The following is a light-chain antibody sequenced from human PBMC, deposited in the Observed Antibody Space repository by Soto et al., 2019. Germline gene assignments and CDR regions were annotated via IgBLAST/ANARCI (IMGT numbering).Light chain of an antibody. CDR1: QSVRSSH. V-gene: IGKV3-20*01. J-gene: IGKJ1*01. Sequence: EIVLTQSPGTLSLSPGERATLSCRASQSVRSSHLAWYQQKPGQAPRLLIYGASSRATGIPDRFSGSGSGTDFTLTISRLEPEDFAVYSCQQYSSSPATFGQGTKVDIX. CDR3: QQYSSSPAT. CDR2: GAS.